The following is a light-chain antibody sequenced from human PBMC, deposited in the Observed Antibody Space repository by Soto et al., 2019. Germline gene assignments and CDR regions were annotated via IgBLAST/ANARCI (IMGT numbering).Light chain of an antibody. Sequence: EIVLTQSPGTLSLSPGERATLSCRASQSVSSSYLAWYQQKPGQAPRLLIYGASSRATGIPDRFSGSGSATDLPLTISRLEPEDFAVYYCQQYGSSPMYTFGQGTKLEIK. CDR3: QQYGSSPMYT. V-gene: IGKV3-20*01. CDR2: GAS. CDR1: QSVSSSY. J-gene: IGKJ2*01.